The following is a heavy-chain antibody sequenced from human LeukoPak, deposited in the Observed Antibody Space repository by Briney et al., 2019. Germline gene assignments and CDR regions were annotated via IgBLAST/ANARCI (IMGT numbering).Heavy chain of an antibody. CDR3: ARDRDTYYDILTGYSSYYFDY. J-gene: IGHJ4*02. D-gene: IGHD3-9*01. CDR2: INPSGGST. V-gene: IGHV1-46*01. CDR1: GYTFTGSY. Sequence: GASVKVSCKASGYTFTGSYIHWLRQAPGQGLEWMGIINPSGGSTSYAQKFQGRVTMTRDTSTSTVYVELSSLRSEDTAVYYCARDRDTYYDILTGYSSYYFDYWGQGTLVTVSS.